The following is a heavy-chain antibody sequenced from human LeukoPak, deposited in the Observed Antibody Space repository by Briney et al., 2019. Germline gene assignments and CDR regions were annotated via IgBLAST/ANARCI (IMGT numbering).Heavy chain of an antibody. CDR3: ARVLRVWAMDTALDY. CDR1: GFTFSSYS. J-gene: IGHJ4*02. D-gene: IGHD5-18*01. V-gene: IGHV3-21*01. CDR2: SSSSSSYI. Sequence: GGSLRLSCAASGFTFSSYSMNWVRQAPGKGLEWVSSSSSSSSYIYYADSVKGRFTISRDNAKNSLYLQMNSLRAEDTAVYYCARVLRVWAMDTALDYWGQGTLVTVSS.